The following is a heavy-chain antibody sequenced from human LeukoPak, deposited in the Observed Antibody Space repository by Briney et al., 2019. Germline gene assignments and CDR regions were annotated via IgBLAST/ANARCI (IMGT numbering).Heavy chain of an antibody. CDR1: GGSISSYY. CDR2: IYYSGSI. V-gene: IGHV4-59*01. Sequence: SETLSLTCTVSGGSISSYYWSWIRQPPGKGLEWIGYIYYSGSINYNPSLKSRVTISVDTSKNQFSLKLSSVTAADTAVYYCARVYGDPTYYYYYGMDVWGQGTTVTVSS. CDR3: ARVYGDPTYYYYYGMDV. D-gene: IGHD4-17*01. J-gene: IGHJ6*02.